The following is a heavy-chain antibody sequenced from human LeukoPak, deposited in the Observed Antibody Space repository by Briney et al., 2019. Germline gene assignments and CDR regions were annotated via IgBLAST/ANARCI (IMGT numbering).Heavy chain of an antibody. V-gene: IGHV3-23*01. J-gene: IGHJ4*02. D-gene: IGHD3-22*01. CDR2: SSGSGGST. CDR1: GFTFPRHA. CDR3: AQEHFDTSGYYSRFDN. Sequence: PGGSLRLSCAAAGFTFPRHAMSWVRQAPGKGREWVASSSGSGGSTHYADSVKGRFTISRDNSQNTVYLHMNSLRADDTAVYYCAQEHFDTSGYYSRFDNWGQGILVTVSS.